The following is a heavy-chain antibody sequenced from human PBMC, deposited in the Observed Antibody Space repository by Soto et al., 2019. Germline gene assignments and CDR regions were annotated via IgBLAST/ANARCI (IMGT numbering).Heavy chain of an antibody. CDR2: INTDGSYI. J-gene: IGHJ4*02. CDR1: GLTFSSYH. D-gene: IGHD6-25*01. CDR3: ARAKRSGVYTSFDF. V-gene: IGHV3-74*01. Sequence: EVQLVESGGGLGQPGGSLRLSCTASGLTFSSYHMLWVRHAPGKGLVWLSHINTDGSYITYADSVKGRFTISRDNAKNTLYLQMNSLSVEDTAVYYCARAKRSGVYTSFDFWGQGTLVTVSS.